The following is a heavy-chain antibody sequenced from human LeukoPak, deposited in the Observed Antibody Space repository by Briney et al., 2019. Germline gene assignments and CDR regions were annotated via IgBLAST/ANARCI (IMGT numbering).Heavy chain of an antibody. Sequence: SETLSLTCAVYGGSFSGYYWSWIRQPPGKGLEWIGEINHSGSTNYNPSLKSRVTISVDTSKNQFSLKLSSATAADTAVYYCARGGAYYYGSGSYNWFDPWGQGTLVTVSS. D-gene: IGHD3-10*01. CDR1: GGSFSGYY. CDR2: INHSGST. V-gene: IGHV4-34*01. J-gene: IGHJ5*02. CDR3: ARGGAYYYGSGSYNWFDP.